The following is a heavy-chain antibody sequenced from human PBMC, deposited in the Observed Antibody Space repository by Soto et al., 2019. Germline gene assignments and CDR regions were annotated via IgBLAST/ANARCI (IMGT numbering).Heavy chain of an antibody. D-gene: IGHD3-3*01. J-gene: IGHJ4*02. CDR3: ARGGVSTRTFDY. CDR1: GYNFAGYW. V-gene: IGHV5-51*01. Sequence: GESLKISCKGSGYNFAGYWIAWVRQMPGKGLELMGIIYPSDSDTRYRPSFQGQVTISADKSISSAYLQWGSLRASDTAMYYCARGGVSTRTFDYWGQGTPVTVSS. CDR2: IYPSDSDT.